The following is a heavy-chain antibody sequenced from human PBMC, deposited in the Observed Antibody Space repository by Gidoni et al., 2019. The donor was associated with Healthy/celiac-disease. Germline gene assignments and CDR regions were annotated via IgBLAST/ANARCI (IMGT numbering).Heavy chain of an antibody. V-gene: IGHV3-23*01. D-gene: IGHD3-16*01. J-gene: IGHJ5*02. CDR3: AKLGDSGYWFDP. CDR1: GFTFSSYA. CDR2: ISGSGGST. Sequence: EVQLLESGGGLVQPGGSLSLSCAASGFTFSSYAMSWVRQAPGKGLGWVSAISGSGGSTYYADSVKGRFTISRDNSKNTLYLQMNSLRAEDTAVYYCAKLGDSGYWFDPWGQGTLVTVSS.